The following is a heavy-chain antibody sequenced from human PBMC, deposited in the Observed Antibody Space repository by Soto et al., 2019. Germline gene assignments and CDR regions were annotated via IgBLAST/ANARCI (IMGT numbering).Heavy chain of an antibody. V-gene: IGHV3-23*01. CDR1: GFTFSSYA. D-gene: IGHD3-22*01. Sequence: GGSLRLSCAASGFTFSSYAMSWVRQAPGKGLEWVSAISGSGGSTYYADSVKGRFTISRDNSKNTLYLQMNSLGAEDTAVYYCAKAGDSSGYYYYFDYWGQGTLVTVSS. CDR3: AKAGDSSGYYYYFDY. J-gene: IGHJ4*02. CDR2: ISGSGGST.